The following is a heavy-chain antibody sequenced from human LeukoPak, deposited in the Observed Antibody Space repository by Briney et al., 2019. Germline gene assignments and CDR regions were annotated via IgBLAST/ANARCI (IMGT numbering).Heavy chain of an antibody. CDR2: ISYDGNNK. Sequence: PGGSLRLSCAASRFTFSTYAMHWVRQAPGKGLEWVAVISYDGNNKFYADSVKGRFTLSRDNSKKTLYVQMNSLRAEDTAVYYCATEAGGFSVLFDGYNPLGYWGQGTLVTVSS. V-gene: IGHV3-30-3*01. D-gene: IGHD5-12*01. J-gene: IGHJ4*02. CDR1: RFTFSTYA. CDR3: ATEAGGFSVLFDGYNPLGY.